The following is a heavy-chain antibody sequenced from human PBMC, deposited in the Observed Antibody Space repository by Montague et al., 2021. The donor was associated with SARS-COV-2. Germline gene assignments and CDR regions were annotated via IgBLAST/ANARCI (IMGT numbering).Heavy chain of an antibody. CDR1: GGSISSGGYY. CDR3: ARHRTYYDEVWGTHRYTPDY. D-gene: IGHD3-16*02. Sequence: TLSLTCTVSGGSISSGGYYWSWIRQHPGKGLEWIGYIYYSGSTYYXXXLKSRVTISVDTSKSQFSLKMSSVTAADTAVYYCARHRTYYDEVWGTHRYTPDYWGQGTLVTVSS. J-gene: IGHJ4*02. V-gene: IGHV4-31*03. CDR2: IYYSGST.